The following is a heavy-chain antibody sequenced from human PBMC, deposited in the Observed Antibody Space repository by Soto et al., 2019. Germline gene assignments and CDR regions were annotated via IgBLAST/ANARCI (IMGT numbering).Heavy chain of an antibody. CDR1: GGSISTDC. D-gene: IGHD3-22*01. CDR2: ISDSGRI. CDR3: ARGHFDSRGYSNALDY. Sequence: PSETLSLTCTVSGGSISTDCWNWLRQPPGKGLEWIAYISDSGRILYNPSLKSRVTLSLDASKNHVSLILKSVNIADSAICYCARGHFDSRGYSNALDYWGQGIQVTVSS. J-gene: IGHJ4*02. V-gene: IGHV4-59*01.